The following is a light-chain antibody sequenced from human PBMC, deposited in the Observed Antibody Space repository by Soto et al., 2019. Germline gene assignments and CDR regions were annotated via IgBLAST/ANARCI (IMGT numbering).Light chain of an antibody. J-gene: IGKJ5*01. V-gene: IGKV1-9*01. CDR2: AAS. CDR3: QQINSYLR. Sequence: DIHITHSGSSLSPSVGDRVTITCQASQDISNYLNWYQQKPGKAPKLLIYAASTLQSGVPSRFSGSGSGTDFTLTISSLQTEDFATYYCQQINSYLRFGQGTRLEIK. CDR1: QDISNY.